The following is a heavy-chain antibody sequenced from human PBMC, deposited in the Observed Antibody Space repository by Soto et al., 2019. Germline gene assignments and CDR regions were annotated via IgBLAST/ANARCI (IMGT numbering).Heavy chain of an antibody. Sequence: PGGSLRLSCAASGFTVSSNYMSWVRQAPGKGLEWVSIIYSGGTTHYADSVKGRFTISRDNSENMVYLQMDSLKAEDTAVYYCARDLYYNGMDVWGQGTTVTSP. CDR2: IYSGGTT. J-gene: IGHJ6*02. CDR3: ARDLYYNGMDV. CDR1: GFTVSSNY. V-gene: IGHV3-53*01.